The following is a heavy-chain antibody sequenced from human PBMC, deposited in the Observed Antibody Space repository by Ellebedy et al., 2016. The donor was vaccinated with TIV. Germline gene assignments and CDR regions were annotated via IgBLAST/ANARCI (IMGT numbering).Heavy chain of an antibody. CDR2: IRSKAYGGTT. J-gene: IGHJ3*02. CDR1: GFTFGDYA. D-gene: IGHD3-10*01. CDR3: TTGEFADAFDI. Sequence: GGSLRLXXTASGFTFGDYAMSWFRQAPGKGLEWVGFIRSKAYGGTTEYAASVKGRFTISRDDSKNTLYLQMNSLKTEDTAVYYCTTGEFADAFDIWGQGTMVTVSS. V-gene: IGHV3-49*03.